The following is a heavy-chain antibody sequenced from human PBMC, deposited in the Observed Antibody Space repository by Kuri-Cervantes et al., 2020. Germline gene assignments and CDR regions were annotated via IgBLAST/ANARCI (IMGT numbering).Heavy chain of an antibody. J-gene: IGHJ4*02. D-gene: IGHD2-15*01. CDR3: ARAISQVVAGTAVDY. CDR2: FDPEDGET. V-gene: IGHV1-24*01. CDR1: GYTLTELS. Sequence: GGSLRLSCKVSGYTLTELSMHWVRQAPGKGLEWVGGFDPEDGETIYAQKFQGRVTMTEDTSTSKAYMALRSLRSDDTAVYYCARAISQVVAGTAVDYWGQGTLVTVSS.